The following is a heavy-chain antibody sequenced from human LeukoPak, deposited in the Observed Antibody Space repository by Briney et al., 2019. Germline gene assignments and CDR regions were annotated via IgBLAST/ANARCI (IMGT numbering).Heavy chain of an antibody. CDR1: GYTFTSYA. CDR2: INTNTGNP. J-gene: IGHJ6*03. CDR3: AREHCSGGSCYYYYYMDV. V-gene: IGHV7-4-1*02. Sequence: ASVKVSCKASGYTFTSYAMNWVRQAPGQGLEWMGWINTNTGNPTYAQGFTGRFVFSLDTSVSTAYLQISSLKAEDTAVYYCAREHCSGGSCYYYYYMDVWGKGTTVTVSS. D-gene: IGHD2-15*01.